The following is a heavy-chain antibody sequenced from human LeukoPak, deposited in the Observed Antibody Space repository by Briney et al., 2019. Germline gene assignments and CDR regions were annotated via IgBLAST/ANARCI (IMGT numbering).Heavy chain of an antibody. CDR3: ARTNQWLAPDY. CDR1: GFTFSSYW. D-gene: IGHD6-19*01. J-gene: IGHJ4*02. Sequence: PGGSLRLSCVASGFTFSSYWMTWVRQAPGKGLEWVANIKQDGSEKYYVDSVKGRFTISRDNAKNSLYLQMNSLRAEDTAVYYCARTNQWLAPDYWGQGTLVTVSS. V-gene: IGHV3-7*03. CDR2: IKQDGSEK.